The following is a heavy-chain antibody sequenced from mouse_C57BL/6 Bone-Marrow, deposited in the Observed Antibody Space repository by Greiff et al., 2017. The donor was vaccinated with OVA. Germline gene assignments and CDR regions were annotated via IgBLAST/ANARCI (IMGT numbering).Heavy chain of an antibody. CDR1: GFTFTDYY. V-gene: IGHV7-3*01. CDR3: ARYNPCHWYFDV. J-gene: IGHJ1*03. CDR2: IRNKANGYST. Sequence: EVQLQESGGGLVQPGGSLSLSCAASGFTFTDYYMSWVRQPPGKALEWLGFIRNKANGYSTEYSASVKGRFTISRDNSQSILYLQMNALRSEDSATYYCARYNPCHWYFDVWGTGTTVTVSS.